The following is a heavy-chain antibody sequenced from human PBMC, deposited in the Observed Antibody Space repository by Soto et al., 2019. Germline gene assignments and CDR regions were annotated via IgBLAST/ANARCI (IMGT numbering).Heavy chain of an antibody. CDR3: ARKLSFLWFGELDFDY. CDR1: GYTFTSYG. CDR2: ISAYNGNT. D-gene: IGHD3-10*01. V-gene: IGHV1-18*04. Sequence: ASVKVSCKASGYTFTSYGISWVRQAPGQGLEWMGWISAYNGNTNYAQKLQGRVTMTTDTFTSTAYMELRSLRSDDTAVYYCARKLSFLWFGELDFDYWGQGTLVTVSS. J-gene: IGHJ4*02.